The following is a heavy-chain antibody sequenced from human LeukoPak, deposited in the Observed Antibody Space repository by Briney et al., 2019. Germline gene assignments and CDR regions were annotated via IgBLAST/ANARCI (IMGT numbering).Heavy chain of an antibody. CDR1: GFTFSSYG. J-gene: IGHJ4*02. CDR2: IWYDGSNK. D-gene: IGHD4-23*01. V-gene: IGHV3-33*01. CDR3: AREKYGGAFDY. Sequence: GGSLRLSCAASGFTFSSYGMHWVRKAPGKGLEWVAVIWYDGSNKYYADSVKGRFTISRDNSKNTLYLQMNSLRAEDTAVYYCAREKYGGAFDYWGQGTLVTVSS.